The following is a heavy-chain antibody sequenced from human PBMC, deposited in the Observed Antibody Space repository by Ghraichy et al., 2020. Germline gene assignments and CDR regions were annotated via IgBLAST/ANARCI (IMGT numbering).Heavy chain of an antibody. CDR1: GFTFSSFN. Sequence: GSPRLSCAASGFTFSSFNMNWVRQAPGMGLEWVSYISSNGNTIYYADSVRGRFTISRDNARNSLYLQMNSLRAEDTAVYYCVQSGNCDYWGQGTLVTVSS. CDR3: VQSGNCDY. CDR2: ISSNGNTI. J-gene: IGHJ4*02. D-gene: IGHD1-26*01. V-gene: IGHV3-48*01.